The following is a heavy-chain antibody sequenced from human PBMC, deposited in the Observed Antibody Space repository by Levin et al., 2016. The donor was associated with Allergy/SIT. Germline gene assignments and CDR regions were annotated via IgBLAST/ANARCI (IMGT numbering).Heavy chain of an antibody. D-gene: IGHD4-23*01. CDR3: ARESGHGGTSGVFDY. Sequence: SETLSLTCTVSGDSVSTFYWSWIRQSPGKGLEWIGYISYRGGTNYSPSLKSRVTISLDTSKNQISLKLSSVTAADTAFYYCARESGHGGTSGVFDYWGQGTLAAVSS. CDR2: ISYRGGT. J-gene: IGHJ4*02. CDR1: GDSVSTFY. V-gene: IGHV4-59*02.